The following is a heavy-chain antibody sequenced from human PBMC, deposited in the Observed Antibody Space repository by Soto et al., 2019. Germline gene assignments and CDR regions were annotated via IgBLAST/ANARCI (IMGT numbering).Heavy chain of an antibody. Sequence: EVQLVESGGGLVQPGGSLRLSCAASGFTVSSNYMSWVRQAPGKGLEWVSVIYSGGSTYYADSVKGRFTISRHNSKNTRYLQMNSLRAEDTAVYYCARDLTMVRGVMVYYYGMDVWGQGTTVTVSS. D-gene: IGHD3-10*01. CDR1: GFTVSSNY. J-gene: IGHJ6*02. V-gene: IGHV3-53*04. CDR2: IYSGGST. CDR3: ARDLTMVRGVMVYYYGMDV.